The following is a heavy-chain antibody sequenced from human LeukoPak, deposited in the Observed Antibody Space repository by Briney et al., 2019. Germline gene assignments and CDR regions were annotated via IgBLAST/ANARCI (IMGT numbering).Heavy chain of an antibody. V-gene: IGHV3-23*01. CDR1: GFTFSSYA. CDR3: ARGTAAPDY. D-gene: IGHD6-13*01. J-gene: IGHJ4*02. Sequence: PGGSLRLSCAASGFTFSSYAMSWVRQAPGKGLEWVSTISGGGGSTYYADSVKGRFTISRDNSKNALYLQMNSLRAEDTAVYYCARGTAAPDYWGQGTLVTVSS. CDR2: ISGGGGST.